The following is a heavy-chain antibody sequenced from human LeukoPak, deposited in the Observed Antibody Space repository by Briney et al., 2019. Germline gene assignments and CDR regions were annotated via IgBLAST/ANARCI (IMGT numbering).Heavy chain of an antibody. D-gene: IGHD3-9*01. CDR2: IGPNGAST. J-gene: IGHJ4*02. CDR3: VKDLTGTWSFDY. CDR1: GFIFSNHF. Sequence: GGSLRLSCSTSGFIFSNHFMHWVRQAPGKGLEYVSSIGPNGASTLYADSVKDRFTISRDNSRNALYVQLTSLRLEDTALYYCVKDLTGTWSFDYWGQGTLVAVSS. V-gene: IGHV3-64*05.